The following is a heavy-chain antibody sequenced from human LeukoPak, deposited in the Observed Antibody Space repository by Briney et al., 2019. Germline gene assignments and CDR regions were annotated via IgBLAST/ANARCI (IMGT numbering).Heavy chain of an antibody. CDR3: ARGYFDWLFYDY. CDR1: GGSISSYY. Sequence: SETLSLTCTVSGGSISSYYWSWIRQHPGKGREWIGYIYYSGSTNYNPSLKSRVTISVDTSKNQFSLKLSSVTAADTAVYYCARGYFDWLFYDYWGQGTLVTVSS. CDR2: IYYSGST. V-gene: IGHV4-59*01. D-gene: IGHD3-9*01. J-gene: IGHJ4*02.